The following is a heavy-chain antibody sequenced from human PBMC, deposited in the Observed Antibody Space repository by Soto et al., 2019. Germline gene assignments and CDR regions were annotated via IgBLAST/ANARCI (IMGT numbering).Heavy chain of an antibody. CDR2: INPAGNVQ. V-gene: IGHV3-7*01. CDR3: ATANTPDAFDL. Sequence: VQLVESGGGLVQPGESLRLSCTASGLTFSISWMTWVRQAPGEGLEWVSNINPAGNVQHYSDSLKGRFSISRDNAKNSLFLQMSGLRVEDTAVYYCATANTPDAFDLWGQGTMVTVSS. J-gene: IGHJ3*01. CDR1: GLTFSISW.